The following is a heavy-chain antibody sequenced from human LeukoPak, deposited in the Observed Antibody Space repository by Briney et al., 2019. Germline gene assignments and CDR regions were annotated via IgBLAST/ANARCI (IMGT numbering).Heavy chain of an antibody. Sequence: KAGGSLRLSCAVSGFTFRNAWMSWVRQAPGKGLEWVGRIKKKNEGGTTDYAAGGKGKFTISREEEKNTLYLQMNSLKTEDTAVYYCTTAVGGTEDFDYWGQGTLVTVSS. CDR1: GFTFRNAW. CDR2: IKKKNEGGTT. J-gene: IGHJ4*02. D-gene: IGHD1-26*01. V-gene: IGHV3-15*01. CDR3: TTAVGGTEDFDY.